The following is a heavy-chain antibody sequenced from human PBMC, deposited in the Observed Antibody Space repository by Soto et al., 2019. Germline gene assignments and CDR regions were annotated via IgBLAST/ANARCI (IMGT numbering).Heavy chain of an antibody. Sequence: QVQLVQSGAEVKKPGASVKVSCKASGYTFTSYDINWVRQATGQGLEWMGWMNPNSGNTGYAQKFQGRVTMTXXTXIIXAYMELRSLRSEDTAVYYCASYLWAAAGMNDAFDIWGQGTMVTVSS. CDR3: ASYLWAAAGMNDAFDI. CDR2: MNPNSGNT. V-gene: IGHV1-8*01. D-gene: IGHD6-13*01. J-gene: IGHJ3*02. CDR1: GYTFTSYD.